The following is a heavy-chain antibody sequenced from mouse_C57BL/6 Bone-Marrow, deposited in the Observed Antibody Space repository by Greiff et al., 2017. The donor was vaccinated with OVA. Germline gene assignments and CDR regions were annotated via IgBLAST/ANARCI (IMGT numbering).Heavy chain of an antibody. CDR2: ISSGGDYI. J-gene: IGHJ4*01. D-gene: IGHD1-1*01. V-gene: IGHV5-9-1*02. CDR1: GFTFSSYA. Sequence: DVMLVESGEGLVKPGGSLKLSCAASGFTFSSYAMSWVRQTPEKRLEWVAYISSGGDYIYYADTVKGRFTISRDNARNTLYLQMSSLKSEDTAMYYCTRGLYYGSSLYAMDYWGQGTSVTVSS. CDR3: TRGLYYGSSLYAMDY.